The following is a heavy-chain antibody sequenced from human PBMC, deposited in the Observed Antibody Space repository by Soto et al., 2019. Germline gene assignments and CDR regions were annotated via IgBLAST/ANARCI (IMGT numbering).Heavy chain of an antibody. CDR3: ARGGVSARTFDY. CDR2: IYPSDSDT. CDR1: GYNFAGYW. J-gene: IGHJ4*02. V-gene: IGHV5-51*01. Sequence: PGESLKISCKGSGYNFAGYWIAWVRQMPGKGLELMGIIYPSDSDTRYRPSFQGQVTISADKSISSAYLQWSSLRASDTAMYYCARGGVSARTFDYWGQGTPVTVSS. D-gene: IGHD6-6*01.